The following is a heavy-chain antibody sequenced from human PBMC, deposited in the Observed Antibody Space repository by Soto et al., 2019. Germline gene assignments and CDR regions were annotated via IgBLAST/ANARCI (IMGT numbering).Heavy chain of an antibody. CDR1: GFTFSSYA. J-gene: IGHJ3*02. CDR2: ISGSGGST. Sequence: GGSLRLSCAASGFTFSSYAMSWVRQAPGKGLEWVSAISGSGGSTYYADSVKGRFTISRDNSKNTLYLQMNSLRAEDTAVYYCAKVPTGYSSGWYDSGAFDIWGQGTMVTVSS. D-gene: IGHD6-19*01. CDR3: AKVPTGYSSGWYDSGAFDI. V-gene: IGHV3-23*01.